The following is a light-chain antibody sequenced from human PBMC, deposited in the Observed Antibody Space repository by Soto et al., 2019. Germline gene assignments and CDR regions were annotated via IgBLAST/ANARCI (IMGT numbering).Light chain of an antibody. CDR3: CSYAGSSYV. V-gene: IGLV2-11*01. CDR2: DVS. CDR1: SSDVGGYKH. J-gene: IGLJ1*01. Sequence: QSVLTQPQSVSGSPGQSVTISCSGTSSDVGGYKHVSWYQQHPGKAPKVMIYDVSNRPSGVPDRFSGSKSGNTASLTISGLQTEDDADYYCCSYAGSSYVFGTGTKLTVL.